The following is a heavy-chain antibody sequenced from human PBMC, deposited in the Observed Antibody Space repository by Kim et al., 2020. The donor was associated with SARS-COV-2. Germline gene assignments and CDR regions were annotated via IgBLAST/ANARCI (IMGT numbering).Heavy chain of an antibody. V-gene: IGHV1-18*01. Sequence: ASVKVSCKTSGYTFSNYGFSWVRQAPGQGLEWMGWISAYNDNTNYAENFQGRLFMTTDTATRTAYMDLRSLTSDDTAVYYCAREGYYHGSGSYSPPKYYGMDVWGQGTMVIVSS. CDR3: AREGYYHGSGSYSPPKYYGMDV. D-gene: IGHD3-10*01. J-gene: IGHJ6*02. CDR2: ISAYNDNT. CDR1: GYTFSNYG.